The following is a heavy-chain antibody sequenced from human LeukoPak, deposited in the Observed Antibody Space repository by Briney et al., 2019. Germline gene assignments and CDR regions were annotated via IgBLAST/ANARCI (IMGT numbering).Heavy chain of an antibody. D-gene: IGHD3-10*01. CDR2: IYTSGST. CDR3: ATMVQGVHTYFGS. V-gene: IGHV4-4*07. J-gene: IGHJ4*02. CDR1: GDSISSYY. Sequence: SETLSLTCTVSGDSISSYYWSWIRQSAGKGLEWIGRIYTSGSTNYNPSLKSRVTMSVDTSKNQFSLKLSSMTAADTAVYYCATMVQGVHTYFGSWGQGNLVAVSS.